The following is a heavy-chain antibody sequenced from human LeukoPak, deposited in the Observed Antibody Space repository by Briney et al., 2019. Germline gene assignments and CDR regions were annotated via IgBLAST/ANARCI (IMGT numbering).Heavy chain of an antibody. Sequence: GGSLRLSCAASGFTFRSYSMNWVRQAPGKGLEWVSTISSSSTYIYYADSVKGRFTISRDNAENSVYLQMNSLRAEDTALYYCARGPYYDSSGYYYWGQGTLVTVSS. CDR3: ARGPYYDSSGYYY. J-gene: IGHJ4*02. CDR1: GFTFRSYS. V-gene: IGHV3-21*04. D-gene: IGHD3-22*01. CDR2: ISSSSTYI.